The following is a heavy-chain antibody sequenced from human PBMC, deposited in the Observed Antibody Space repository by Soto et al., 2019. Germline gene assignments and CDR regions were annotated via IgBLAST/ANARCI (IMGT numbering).Heavy chain of an antibody. CDR2: ISGSGGST. CDR3: AKLKYGGSSPPRRNFDY. CDR1: GFTFSSYA. Sequence: HPGGSLRLSCAASGFTFSSYAMSWVRQAPGKGLEWVSAISGSGGSTYYADSVKGRFTISRDNSKNTLYLQMNSLRAEDAAVYYCAKLKYGGSSPPRRNFDYWGQGTLVTVSS. V-gene: IGHV3-23*01. J-gene: IGHJ4*02. D-gene: IGHD6-6*01.